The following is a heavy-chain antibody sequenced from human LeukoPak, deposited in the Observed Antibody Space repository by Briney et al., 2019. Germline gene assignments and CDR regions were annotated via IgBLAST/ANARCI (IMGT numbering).Heavy chain of an antibody. CDR3: TMDIVVVVAAGPYNWFDP. D-gene: IGHD2-15*01. J-gene: IGHJ5*02. V-gene: IGHV3-49*04. CDR2: IRSKAYGGTT. CDR1: GFTFGDYA. Sequence: PGGSLRLSCTASGFTFGDYAMSWVRQAPGKGLEWVGFIRSKAYGGTTEYAASVKGRFTISRDDSKSIAYLQMNSLKTEDTAVYYCTMDIVVVVAAGPYNWFDPWGQGTLVTVSS.